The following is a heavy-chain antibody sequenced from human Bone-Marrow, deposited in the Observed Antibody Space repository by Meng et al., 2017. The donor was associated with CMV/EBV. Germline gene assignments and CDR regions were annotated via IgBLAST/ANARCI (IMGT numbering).Heavy chain of an antibody. CDR3: AREDEAGWLQSYYYYYGMDV. Sequence: ESLKISCAASGFIFHDYAMAWVRQAPGKGLEWVSTISGGGRSTYYADSVKGRFTISRDNSKDTVFLQMNSLRAQDTAVYYCAREDEAGWLQSYYYYYGMDVWGQGTTVTVSS. V-gene: IGHV3-23*01. J-gene: IGHJ6*02. CDR2: ISGGGRST. CDR1: GFIFHDYA. D-gene: IGHD5-24*01.